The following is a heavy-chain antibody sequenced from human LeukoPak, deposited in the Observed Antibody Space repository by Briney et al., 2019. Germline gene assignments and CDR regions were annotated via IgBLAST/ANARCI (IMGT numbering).Heavy chain of an antibody. D-gene: IGHD6-13*01. CDR1: GGSISSYY. Sequence: PSETLSLTCTVSGGSISSYYWSWIRQPPGEGLEWIGYIYYSGSTNYNPSLKSRVTISVDTSKNQFSLKLSSVTAADTAVYYCARDGIAAAGTGLWYFDLWGRGTLVTVSS. J-gene: IGHJ2*01. CDR3: ARDGIAAAGTGLWYFDL. CDR2: IYYSGST. V-gene: IGHV4-59*01.